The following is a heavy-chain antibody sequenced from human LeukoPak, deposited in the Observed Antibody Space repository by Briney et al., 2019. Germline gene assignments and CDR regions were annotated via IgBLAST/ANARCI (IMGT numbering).Heavy chain of an antibody. J-gene: IGHJ6*02. Sequence: GASVKVSCKASGYTFTGYYMHWVRQAPGQGLEWMGWINPNSGGTNYAQKFQGWVTMTRDTSISTAYMELSRLRSDDTAVYYCARAPYDSEGYGMDVWGQGTTVTVSS. CDR1: GYTFTGYY. CDR3: ARAPYDSEGYGMDV. D-gene: IGHD3-3*01. V-gene: IGHV1-2*04. CDR2: INPNSGGT.